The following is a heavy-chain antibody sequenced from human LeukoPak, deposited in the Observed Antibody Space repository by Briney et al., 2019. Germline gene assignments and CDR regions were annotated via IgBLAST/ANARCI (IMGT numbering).Heavy chain of an antibody. CDR3: ARAGDLIAAADY. V-gene: IGHV1-3*01. Sequence: KFQGRVTITRDTSASTAYMELSSLRSEDTAEYYCARAGDLIAAADYWGQGTLVTVSS. D-gene: IGHD6-25*01. J-gene: IGHJ4*02.